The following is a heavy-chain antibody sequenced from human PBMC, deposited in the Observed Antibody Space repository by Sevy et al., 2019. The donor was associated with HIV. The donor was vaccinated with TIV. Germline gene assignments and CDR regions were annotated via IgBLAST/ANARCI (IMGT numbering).Heavy chain of an antibody. D-gene: IGHD2-15*01. CDR3: VREDTSKVAFES. CDR2: IYYSGRS. V-gene: IGHV4-4*02. J-gene: IGHJ4*02. Sequence: SETLSLTCTVSSDFSNNAFWWSWVRQSPTKGLEWIGEIYYSGRSNYNPSLKSRVTMSLDKSKDQFSLNLSSATAADTAVYYCVREDTSKVAFESWGQGTLVTVSS. CDR1: SDFSNNAFW.